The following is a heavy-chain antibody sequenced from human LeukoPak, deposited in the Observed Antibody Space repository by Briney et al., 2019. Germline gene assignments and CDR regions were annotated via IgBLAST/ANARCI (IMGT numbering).Heavy chain of an antibody. V-gene: IGHV4-39*01. Sequence: SETLSLTCSVSGASISGGTYYWGWIRQPPGKGLEWIGSIYYTGSTYDHPSLKSRVNISVDTSKNQFSLKLSSVTAADTAVYYCARRGGSGRAFDYWGQGTLVTVCS. J-gene: IGHJ4*02. D-gene: IGHD1-26*01. CDR3: ARRGGSGRAFDY. CDR1: GASISGGTYY. CDR2: IYYTGST.